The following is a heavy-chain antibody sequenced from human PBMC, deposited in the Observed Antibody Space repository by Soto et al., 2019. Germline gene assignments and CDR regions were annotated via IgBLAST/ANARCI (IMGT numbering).Heavy chain of an antibody. CDR3: ARDLAGGYSGYDPLEV. J-gene: IGHJ6*02. V-gene: IGHV1-2*02. CDR1: VYTFTGDY. CDR2: INPNSGGT. Sequence: ASVHVSCKYSVYTFTGDYMHCVRQAPGQGLEWMGWINPNSGGTNYAQKFQGRVTMTRDTSISTAYMELSRLRSDDTAVYYCARDLAGGYSGYDPLEVWGQGTTVTVS. D-gene: IGHD5-12*01.